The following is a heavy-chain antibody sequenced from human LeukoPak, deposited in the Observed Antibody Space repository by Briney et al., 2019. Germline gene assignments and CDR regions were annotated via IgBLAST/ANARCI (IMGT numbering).Heavy chain of an antibody. J-gene: IGHJ5*02. Sequence: GGSLRLSCAASGFTFSSYWMSWVRQAPGKGLEWVANIKQDGSEKYYVDSVKGRFTISRDNAKNSLYLQMNSLRAEDTAVYYCARRYYGSGSQYNWFDPWGQGTLVTVSS. D-gene: IGHD3-10*01. CDR1: GFTFSSYW. V-gene: IGHV3-7*01. CDR2: IKQDGSEK. CDR3: ARRYYGSGSQYNWFDP.